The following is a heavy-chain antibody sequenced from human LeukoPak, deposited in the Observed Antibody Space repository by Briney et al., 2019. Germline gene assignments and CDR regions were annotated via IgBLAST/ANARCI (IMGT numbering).Heavy chain of an antibody. D-gene: IGHD4-17*01. CDR3: ATVRDY. CDR2: ISYDGSNK. Sequence: PGGSLRLSCAASGFTFSSYAMHWVRQAPGKGLEWVAVISYDGSNKYYADSVKGRFTISRDNSKNTLYLQMNSLRAEDTAVCYCATVRDYWGQGTMVTVSS. J-gene: IGHJ4*02. V-gene: IGHV3-30-3*01. CDR1: GFTFSSYA.